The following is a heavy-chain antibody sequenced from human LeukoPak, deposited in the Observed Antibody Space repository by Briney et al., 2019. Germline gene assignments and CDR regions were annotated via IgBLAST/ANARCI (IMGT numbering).Heavy chain of an antibody. CDR3: ARDYYDSSGYYSPEYFQH. J-gene: IGHJ1*01. CDR1: GGTFSSYA. V-gene: IGHV1-69*13. D-gene: IGHD3-22*01. Sequence: ASVKVSCKASGGTFSSYAISWVRQAPGQGLEWMGGIIPIFGTANYAQKFQGRVTITADESTSTAYMELRSLRSDDTAVYYCARDYYDSSGYYSPEYFQHWGQGTLVTVSS. CDR2: IIPIFGTA.